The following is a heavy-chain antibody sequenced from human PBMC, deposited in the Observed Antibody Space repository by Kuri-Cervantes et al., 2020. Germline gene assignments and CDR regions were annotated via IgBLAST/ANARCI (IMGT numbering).Heavy chain of an antibody. J-gene: IGHJ4*02. CDR3: AKDSFYDSSSFDY. CDR2: ISSSGSTI. CDR1: GFTFSDYY. D-gene: IGHD5/OR15-5a*01. Sequence: GESLKISCAASGFTFSDYYMSWIRQAPGKGLEWVSYISSSGSTIYYADSVKGRFTISRDNAKNSLYLQMNSLRAEDTAVYYCAKDSFYDSSSFDYWGQGTLVTVSS. V-gene: IGHV3-11*04.